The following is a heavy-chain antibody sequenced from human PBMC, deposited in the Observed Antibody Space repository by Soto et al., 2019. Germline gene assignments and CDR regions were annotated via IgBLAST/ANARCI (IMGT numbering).Heavy chain of an antibody. V-gene: IGHV4-59*01. D-gene: IGHD4-17*01. CDR1: GGSISRYY. CDR2: IYYSGST. CDR3: ARFGDYGDQGGYYYYYYMDV. Sequence: SETLSLTCTVSGGSISRYYWSWIRQPPGKGLEGIGYIYYSGSTNYNPSLKSRVTISVDTSKNQFSLKLSSVTAADTAVYYCARFGDYGDQGGYYYYYYMDVWGKGTTVTVSS. J-gene: IGHJ6*03.